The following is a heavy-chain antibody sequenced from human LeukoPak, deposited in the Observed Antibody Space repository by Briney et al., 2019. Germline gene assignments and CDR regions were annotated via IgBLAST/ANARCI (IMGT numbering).Heavy chain of an antibody. J-gene: IGHJ3*02. CDR3: ARRRSYYDSSGYTFDI. CDR2: IIPNFGTK. CDR1: GGTFSSYA. D-gene: IGHD3-22*01. V-gene: IGHV1-69*13. Sequence: SVKVSCKASGGTFSSYALSWVRQAPGQGLEWMGGIIPNFGTKNYAQTFQGRVTITADESTSTAYMELSSLRSEDTAVYYCARRRSYYDSSGYTFDIWGQGTMVTVSS.